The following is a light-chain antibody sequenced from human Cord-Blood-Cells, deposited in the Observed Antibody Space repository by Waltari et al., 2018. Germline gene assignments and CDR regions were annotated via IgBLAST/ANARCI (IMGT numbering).Light chain of an antibody. CDR1: SSDVGSYNL. CDR2: EGS. J-gene: IGLJ2*01. Sequence: QSALTQPASVSGSPGQSITISCTGTSSDVGSYNLVSWYQQHPGKAPKLMIYEGSKRPSGVSNRFSGSKCGNTASLTSSGLQAEDEADYCCCSYAGSSTLVFGGGTKLTVL. V-gene: IGLV2-23*01. CDR3: CSYAGSSTLV.